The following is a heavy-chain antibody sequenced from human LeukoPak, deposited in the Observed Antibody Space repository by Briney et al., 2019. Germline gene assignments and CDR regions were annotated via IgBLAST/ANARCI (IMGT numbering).Heavy chain of an antibody. J-gene: IGHJ4*02. D-gene: IGHD1-20*01. V-gene: IGHV3-23*01. CDR3: TSHNWNDVADY. CDR2: ISGSGGST. CDR1: GFTFSSYA. Sequence: GGSLRLSCAASGFTFSSYAMSWVRQAPGKGLEWVSAISGSGGSTYYADSVKGRFTISRDNSKNTLYLQMNSLRAEDTAVYYCTSHNWNDVADYWGQGTLVTVSS.